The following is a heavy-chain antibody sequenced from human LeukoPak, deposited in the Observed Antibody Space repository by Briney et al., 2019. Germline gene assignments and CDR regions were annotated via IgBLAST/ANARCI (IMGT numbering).Heavy chain of an antibody. D-gene: IGHD4-17*01. J-gene: IGHJ4*02. CDR1: GFTFSNYG. Sequence: GGSLRLSCAASGFTFSNYGMHWVRQAPGKGLEGVAAIWYDGSNKYYGDSVKGRFTISRDNSKNTLYLQMNSLRAEDTTAYYCARAGYGDPHFDFWGQGTLVTVSS. CDR2: IWYDGSNK. CDR3: ARAGYGDPHFDF. V-gene: IGHV3-33*01.